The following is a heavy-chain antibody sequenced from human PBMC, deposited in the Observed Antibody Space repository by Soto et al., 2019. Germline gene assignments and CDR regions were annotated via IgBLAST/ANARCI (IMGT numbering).Heavy chain of an antibody. CDR1: GFSLSTSGVG. CDR2: IYWNDDK. Sequence: QITLKESGPTLVKPTHTLTLTCTFSGFSLSTSGVGVGWIRQPPGKALAWLALIYWNDDKRYSPSLKSRLTITKDTSTNQVVLTMTNMDPVDTATDYCSHTVVVPNRFDPWGQGTLVTVSS. CDR3: SHTVVVPNRFDP. J-gene: IGHJ5*02. V-gene: IGHV2-5*01. D-gene: IGHD2-21*01.